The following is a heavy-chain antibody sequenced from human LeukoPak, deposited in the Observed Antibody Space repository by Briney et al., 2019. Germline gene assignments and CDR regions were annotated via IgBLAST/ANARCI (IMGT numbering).Heavy chain of an antibody. Sequence: SVKVSCKASGGTFSSYAISWVRQAPGQGLGWMGGIIPIFGTANYAQKLQGRVTITADDSTSTAYMELSSLRSEDTAVYYCARDDPRVAAAAPSHFDYWGQGTLVTVSS. CDR2: IIPIFGTA. V-gene: IGHV1-69*01. CDR1: GGTFSSYA. D-gene: IGHD6-13*01. CDR3: ARDDPRVAAAAPSHFDY. J-gene: IGHJ4*02.